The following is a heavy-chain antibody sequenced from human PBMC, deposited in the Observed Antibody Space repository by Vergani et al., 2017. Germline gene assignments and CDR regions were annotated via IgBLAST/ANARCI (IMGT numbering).Heavy chain of an antibody. CDR1: GGPFKNSA. J-gene: IGHJ6*02. D-gene: IGHD2-2*01. Sequence: QVQLVQSGAEVKKPGSSVKVSCKASGGPFKNSAFSWVRQVPGQGLEWMGRIITFFGTTDYAQKFQGRFTIIADEFTKTVDMQLSNLRSEDTAVYYCARDRFPEYCSSPSCQKGYYYGMDVWGQGTTVTVSS. V-gene: IGHV1-69*13. CDR2: IITFFGTT. CDR3: ARDRFPEYCSSPSCQKGYYYGMDV.